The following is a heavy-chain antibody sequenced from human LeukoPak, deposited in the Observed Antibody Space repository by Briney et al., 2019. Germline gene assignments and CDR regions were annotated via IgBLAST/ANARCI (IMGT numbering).Heavy chain of an antibody. CDR1: GYSFNAYY. CDR2: INPSGGST. Sequence: ASVKVSCKASGYSFNAYYIHWVRQAPGQGLEWMGIINPSGGSTSYAQKFQGRVTMTRDTSTSTVYMELSSLRSEDTAVYYCARVNGWGRSTPKFDYWGQGTLATVSS. CDR3: ARVNGWGRSTPKFDY. J-gene: IGHJ4*02. V-gene: IGHV1-46*02. D-gene: IGHD3-10*01.